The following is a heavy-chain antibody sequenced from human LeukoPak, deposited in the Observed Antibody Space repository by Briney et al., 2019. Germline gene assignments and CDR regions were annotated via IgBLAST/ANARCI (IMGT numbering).Heavy chain of an antibody. CDR2: MNPNSGNT. D-gene: IGHD3-3*01. CDR1: GYTFTSYD. CDR3: ARSMEWLGDFDY. Sequence: ASVKVSCKASGYTFTSYDINWVRQATGQGLEWMGWMNPNSGNTGYAQKFQGRVTITRNTSISTAYMELSSQRSDDTAVYYCARSMEWLGDFDYWGQGTLVTVSS. J-gene: IGHJ4*02. V-gene: IGHV1-8*03.